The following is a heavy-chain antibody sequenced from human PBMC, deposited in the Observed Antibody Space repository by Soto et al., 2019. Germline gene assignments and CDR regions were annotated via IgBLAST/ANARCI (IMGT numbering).Heavy chain of an antibody. Sequence: QVQLVESGGGVVQPGRSLRLSCAASGFTFSNYDMHWVRQAPSKGLEWVAVMSSDESNKYYAESVKGRFTISRDNSKNTLQLQVNSLRAEDTAVYYRAKGRGYSGSPLDYWGQGTLVTVSS. CDR3: AKGRGYSGSPLDY. CDR2: MSSDESNK. CDR1: GFTFSNYD. J-gene: IGHJ4*02. V-gene: IGHV3-30*18. D-gene: IGHD5-12*01.